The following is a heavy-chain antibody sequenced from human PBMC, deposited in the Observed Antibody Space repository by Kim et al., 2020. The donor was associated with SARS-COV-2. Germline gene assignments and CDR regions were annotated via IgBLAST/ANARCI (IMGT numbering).Heavy chain of an antibody. CDR2: ST. CDR3: AKDRLWFGEY. J-gene: IGHJ4*02. D-gene: IGHD3-10*01. Sequence: STYYEDSVKGRFTISRDNSKNTLYLQMNSLRAEDTAVYYCAKDRLWFGEYGGQGTLVTVSS. V-gene: IGHV3-23*01.